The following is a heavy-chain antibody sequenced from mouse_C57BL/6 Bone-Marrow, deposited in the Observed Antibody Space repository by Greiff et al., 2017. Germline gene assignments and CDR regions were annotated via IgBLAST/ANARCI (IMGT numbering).Heavy chain of an antibody. D-gene: IGHD4-1*01. CDR1: GYTFTSYW. V-gene: IGHV1-69*01. J-gene: IGHJ3*01. Sequence: QVQLKQPGAELVMPGASVKLSCKASGYTFTSYWMHWVKQRPGQGLEWIGEIDPSDSYTNYNQKFKGKSTLTVDKSSSTAYMQLSRLTSEDSAVYYCARDWEGFAYWGRGTLVTVSA. CDR3: ARDWEGFAY. CDR2: IDPSDSYT.